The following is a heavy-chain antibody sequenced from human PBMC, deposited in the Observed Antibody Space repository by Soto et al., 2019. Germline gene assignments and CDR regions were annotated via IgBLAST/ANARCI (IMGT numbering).Heavy chain of an antibody. CDR3: ARGWDSCSWNGGNWFDP. CDR1: GYTFTSYD. CDR2: MNPNSGNT. V-gene: IGHV1-8*01. D-gene: IGHD6-13*01. J-gene: IGHJ5*02. Sequence: QVQLVQSGAEVKKPEASVKVSCNASGYTFTSYDINWVRQATGLGLEWMGWMNPNSGNTGYAQKFQGRVTMTRNTSISTAYMELSSLRSEDTAVYYCARGWDSCSWNGGNWFDPWGQGTLVTVSS.